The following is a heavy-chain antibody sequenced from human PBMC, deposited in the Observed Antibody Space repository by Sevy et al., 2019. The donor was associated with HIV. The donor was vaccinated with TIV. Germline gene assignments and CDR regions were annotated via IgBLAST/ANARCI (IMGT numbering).Heavy chain of an antibody. CDR3: AGVEGATRSWYFDY. Sequence: GGSLRLSCAASGFTFSSYSMNWVRQAPGKGLEWVSYISSSSSTIYYADFVKGRFTISRDNAKNSLYLQMNSLRDEDTAVYYCAGVEGATRSWYFDYWGQGTLVTVSS. J-gene: IGHJ4*02. D-gene: IGHD1-26*01. V-gene: IGHV3-48*02. CDR1: GFTFSSYS. CDR2: ISSSSSTI.